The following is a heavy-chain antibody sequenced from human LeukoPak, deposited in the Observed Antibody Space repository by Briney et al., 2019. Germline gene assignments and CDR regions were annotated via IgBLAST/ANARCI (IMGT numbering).Heavy chain of an antibody. Sequence: PGGSLRLSCAASGFTFSSYAMSWVRQAPGKGLEWVSATSGSGGSTYYADSVKGRFTISRDNSKNTLYLQMNSLRAEDTAVYYCAKGQMIVVVGWFDPWGQGTLVTVSS. J-gene: IGHJ5*02. CDR2: TSGSGGST. D-gene: IGHD3-22*01. CDR1: GFTFSSYA. V-gene: IGHV3-23*01. CDR3: AKGQMIVVVGWFDP.